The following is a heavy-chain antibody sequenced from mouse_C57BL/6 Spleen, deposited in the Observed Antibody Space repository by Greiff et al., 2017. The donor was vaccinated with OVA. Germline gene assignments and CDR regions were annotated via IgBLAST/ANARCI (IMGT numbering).Heavy chain of an antibody. CDR1: GYSITSGYY. Sequence: VQLQQSGPGLVKPSQSLSLTCSVTGYSITSGYYWNWIRQFPGNKLEWMGYISYDGSNNYNPSLKNRISITRDTSKNQFFLKLNSVTTEDTATYYCARDPGAWFAYWGQGTLVTVSA. CDR2: ISYDGSN. J-gene: IGHJ3*01. CDR3: ARDPGAWFAY. V-gene: IGHV3-6*01.